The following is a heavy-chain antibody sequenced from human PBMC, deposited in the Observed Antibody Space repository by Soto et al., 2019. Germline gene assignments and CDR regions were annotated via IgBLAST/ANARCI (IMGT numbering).Heavy chain of an antibody. CDR2: ISGSGDST. D-gene: IGHD3-10*01. CDR3: AKDYFGSGSYFNPRNRWGLSPFDN. J-gene: IGHJ4*02. V-gene: IGHV3-23*01. CDR1: GFTFSSYA. Sequence: GGSLRLSCAASGFTFSSYAMHWVRQAPGKGLEWVSGISGSGDSTNYADSVKGRFAISRDNSKNTMYLQMNSLRAEDTAVYYCAKDYFGSGSYFNPRNRWGLSPFDNWGQGTLVTVSS.